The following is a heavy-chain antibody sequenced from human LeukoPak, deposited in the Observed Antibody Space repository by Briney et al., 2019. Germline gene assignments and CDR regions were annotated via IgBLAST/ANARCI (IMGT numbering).Heavy chain of an antibody. CDR2: IYHSGST. CDR3: ARGPDSGSPDFDY. CDR1: GGSISSSNW. J-gene: IGHJ4*02. Sequence: SETLSLTCAVSGGSISSSNWWSWVRQPPGKGLEWIGEIYHSGSTNYNPSLKSRVTISVDKSKNQFSLKLSSVTAADTAVYYCARGPDSGSPDFDYWGQGTLVTVSS. V-gene: IGHV4-4*02. D-gene: IGHD3-10*01.